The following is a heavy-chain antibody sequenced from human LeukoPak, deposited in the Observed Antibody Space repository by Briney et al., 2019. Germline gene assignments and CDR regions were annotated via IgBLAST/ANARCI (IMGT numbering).Heavy chain of an antibody. CDR1: GFTFSGSA. D-gene: IGHD4-11*01. Sequence: GGSLRLSCAASGFTFSGSAMHWVRQASGKGLEWVGRIRSKANSYATAYAASVKGRFTISRDDSKNTAYLQMNSLKTEDTAVYYCTRQTSDNWFDPWGQGTLVTVSS. CDR3: TRQTSDNWFDP. CDR2: IRSKANSYAT. V-gene: IGHV3-73*01. J-gene: IGHJ5*02.